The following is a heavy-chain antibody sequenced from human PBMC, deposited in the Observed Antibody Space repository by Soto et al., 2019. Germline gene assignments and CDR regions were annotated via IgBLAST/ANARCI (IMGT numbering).Heavy chain of an antibody. V-gene: IGHV4-30-4*01. CDR2: IHSSGSI. D-gene: IGHD3-22*01. J-gene: IGHJ1*01. CDR1: GGSISSDDYY. Sequence: SETLSLTCTVSGGSISSDDYYWSWIRQAPGRGLEWIGYIHSSGSIYYNPSLKSRATMSIDTAGNQFSLKVSSVTVADTAVDYCARDLDGLHDDTSGPFPRPGWGQGTLVTVSS. CDR3: ARDLDGLHDDTSGPFPRPG.